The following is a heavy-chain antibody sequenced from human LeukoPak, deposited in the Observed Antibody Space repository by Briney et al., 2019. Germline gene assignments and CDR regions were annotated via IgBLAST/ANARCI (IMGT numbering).Heavy chain of an antibody. CDR2: ISGTSTYT. CDR1: GFTFSDYY. CDR3: ARDISYCGGDCAPYYFDY. Sequence: GGSLRLSCAASGFTFSDYYTSWIRQAPGKGLEWVSYISGTSTYTNYADSVKGRFTISRDNAKNSLYLQMNSLRAEDTAVYYCARDISYCGGDCAPYYFDYWGQGTLVTVSS. D-gene: IGHD2-21*02. J-gene: IGHJ4*02. V-gene: IGHV3-11*05.